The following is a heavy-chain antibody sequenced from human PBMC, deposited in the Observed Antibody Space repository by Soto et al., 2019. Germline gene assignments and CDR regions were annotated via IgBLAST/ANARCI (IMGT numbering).Heavy chain of an antibody. D-gene: IGHD3-22*01. CDR3: ARTYYYDSGGFYRPFDS. CDR1: GFTISNYW. J-gene: IGHJ4*02. V-gene: IGHV3-7*04. CDR2: IKQDGSEQ. Sequence: PGGSLRLSCAASGFTISNYWMSWLRQAPGKGLEWVANIKQDGSEQNYVGSVKGRFTISRDNAKNSLYLQMNSLRAEDTAVYYCARTYYYDSGGFYRPFDSWGQGT.